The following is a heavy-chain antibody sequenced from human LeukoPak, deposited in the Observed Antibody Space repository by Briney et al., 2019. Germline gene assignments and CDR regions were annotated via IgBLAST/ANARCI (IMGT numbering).Heavy chain of an antibody. CDR3: ARYSYGGYYFDY. D-gene: IGHD5-18*01. V-gene: IGHV4-59*01. CDR2: VYTSGST. CDR1: GDPISRYY. J-gene: IGHJ4*02. Sequence: SETLSLTCTVSGDPISRYYWSWIRQPPGKGLEWIGYVYTSGSTNYNPSLKSRVTISVDTSKNQLSLKLNSVTAADTAVYYCARYSYGGYYFDYWGQGILVTVSS.